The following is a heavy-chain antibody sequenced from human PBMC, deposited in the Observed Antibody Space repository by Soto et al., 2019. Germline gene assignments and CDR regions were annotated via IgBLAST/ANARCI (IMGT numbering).Heavy chain of an antibody. CDR1: GFSFSSYW. CDR2: LNPDGSEI. D-gene: IGHD2-8*01. Sequence: VGSLRLSCAASGFSFSSYWMSWVRQAPGKGLEWVATLNPDGSEIQYMDSVKGRFIIPRDNAKNSLYLQMNSLRAEDTAVYYCERDNDRKFDFWGQGTLVTVSS. J-gene: IGHJ4*02. V-gene: IGHV3-7*03. CDR3: ERDNDRKFDF.